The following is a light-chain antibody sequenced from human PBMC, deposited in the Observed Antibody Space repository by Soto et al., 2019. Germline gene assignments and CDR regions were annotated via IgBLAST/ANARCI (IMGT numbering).Light chain of an antibody. J-gene: IGKJ2*01. CDR3: QQRSNWPPYT. CDR1: QSVSSY. CDR2: DAS. V-gene: IGKV3-11*01. Sequence: EIVLTQSPATLSLTLGERATLSCRASQSVSSYLAWYQQKPGQAPRLLIYDASNRATGIPARFSGSGSGTDFTLTIRSLEAEDFAVYYCQQRSNWPPYTFGQGTKLEIK.